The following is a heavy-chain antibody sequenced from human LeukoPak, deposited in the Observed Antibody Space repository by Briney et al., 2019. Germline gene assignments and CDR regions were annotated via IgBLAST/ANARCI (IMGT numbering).Heavy chain of an antibody. J-gene: IGHJ4*02. CDR2: IKQDGGEK. V-gene: IGHV3-7*01. CDR1: GFTFSSYW. Sequence: QPGGSLRLSCASSGFTFSSYWMSWVRQAPGKGLEWVANIKQDGGEKDYVDSVKGRFTISRDNAKNSLYLQMNSLRAEDTAVYYCARDGGYDYVWGSYPRNSYDYWGQGTLVTASS. D-gene: IGHD3-16*02. CDR3: ARDGGYDYVWGSYPRNSYDY.